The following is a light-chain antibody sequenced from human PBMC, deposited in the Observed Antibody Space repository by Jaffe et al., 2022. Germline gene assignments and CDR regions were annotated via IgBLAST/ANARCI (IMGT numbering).Light chain of an antibody. CDR1: QSVLYSSNNKNY. CDR3: HQYYNTPYT. V-gene: IGKV4-1*01. CDR2: WAS. Sequence: DIVMTQSPDSLAVSLGERATINCKSSQSVLYSSNNKNYLAWYQQKPGQPPKLLIYWASTRESGVPDRFSGSGSGTDFTLTISSLQAEDVAVYYCHQYYNTPYTFGQGTSLEIK. J-gene: IGKJ2*01.